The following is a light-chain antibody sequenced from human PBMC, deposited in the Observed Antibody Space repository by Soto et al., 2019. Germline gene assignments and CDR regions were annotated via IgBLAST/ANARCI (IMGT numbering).Light chain of an antibody. Sequence: DIQLTQSPSTLSASVGDRVTITCRATQSINQWLTWYQQKPGKAPKLLIYKVSTLENGVPSRFSGSGSGTEFTLTISSLQPDDFATYYCQQFDEYWTFGQGTKVEIK. CDR2: KVS. CDR3: QQFDEYWT. J-gene: IGKJ1*01. V-gene: IGKV1-5*03. CDR1: QSINQW.